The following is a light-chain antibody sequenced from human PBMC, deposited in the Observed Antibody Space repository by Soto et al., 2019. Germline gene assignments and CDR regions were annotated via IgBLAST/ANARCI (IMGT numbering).Light chain of an antibody. J-gene: IGKJ5*01. CDR3: QQTDSTPPIT. CDR1: QNINNY. CDR2: ATS. V-gene: IGKV1-39*01. Sequence: DIQMTQSPSSLSASVGDRVTITCRASQNINNYLNWYQQKPGKVPKLLIYATSSLQSGVPSRFSGSGSGTDFTLTISSLQPEDSGTYYGQQTDSTPPITFGQGTRLEI.